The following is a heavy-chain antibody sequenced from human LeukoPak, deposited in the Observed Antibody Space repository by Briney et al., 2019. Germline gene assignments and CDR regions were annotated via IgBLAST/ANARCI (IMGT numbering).Heavy chain of an antibody. CDR1: GGTFISYA. Sequence: ASVKVSCKASGGTFISYAISWVRQAPGQGLEWMGGIIPIFGTANYAQKFQGRVTITADEFTSTAYMELSSLRSEDTAVYYCARGTRSRYSYGYYYYGMDVWGQGTTVTVSS. V-gene: IGHV1-69*01. D-gene: IGHD5-18*01. CDR3: ARGTRSRYSYGYYYYGMDV. J-gene: IGHJ6*02. CDR2: IIPIFGTA.